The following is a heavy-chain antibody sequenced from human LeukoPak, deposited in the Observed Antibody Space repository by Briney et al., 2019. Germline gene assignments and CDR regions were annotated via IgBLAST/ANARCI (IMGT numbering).Heavy chain of an antibody. CDR1: GGSFSSYT. CDR2: INPNSGAA. CDR3: ARVKIFLWFGDSPKFDS. J-gene: IGHJ4*02. D-gene: IGHD3-10*01. Sequence: ASVKVSCKASGGSFSSYTIDWVRQAPGQGLEWMGGINPNSGAADYAQNFQDRVTLTRDTSISTAYMDLSRLTSDDAAVYYCARVKIFLWFGDSPKFDSWGQGTLVTVSS. V-gene: IGHV1-2*02.